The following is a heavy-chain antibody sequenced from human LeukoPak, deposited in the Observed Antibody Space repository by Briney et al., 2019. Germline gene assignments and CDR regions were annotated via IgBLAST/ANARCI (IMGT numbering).Heavy chain of an antibody. Sequence: PGGSLRLSCAASGFTFSDYYMSWIRQAPGKGLEWVSYISSSGSTIYYADSVKGRFIISRDNAKNSLYLQMNSLRAAHTAVYFSGREGQYYDFWSGMIPPADYWGQGTVVTVSS. CDR3: GREGQYYDFWSGMIPPADY. D-gene: IGHD3-3*01. J-gene: IGHJ4*02. V-gene: IGHV3-11*04. CDR1: GFTFSDYY. CDR2: ISSSGSTI.